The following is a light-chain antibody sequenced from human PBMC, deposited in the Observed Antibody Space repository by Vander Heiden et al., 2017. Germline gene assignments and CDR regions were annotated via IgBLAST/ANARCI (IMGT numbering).Light chain of an antibody. J-gene: IGLJ3*02. CDR2: RNN. Sequence: QSVLPHPPSASTHPGQLVTISCSGSSSNIGRNYVSWYQQLPGTAPKLLIYRNNQRPSGVPDRFSGSKSGTSASLAISGLRSEDEADYYCAAWDDSLSGLVFGGGTKLTVL. CDR3: AAWDDSLSGLV. V-gene: IGLV1-47*01. CDR1: SSNIGRNY.